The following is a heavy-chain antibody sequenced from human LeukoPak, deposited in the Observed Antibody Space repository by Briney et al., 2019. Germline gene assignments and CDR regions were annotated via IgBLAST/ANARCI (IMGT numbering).Heavy chain of an antibody. Sequence: GGSLRLSCAASGFTLSDYYMSWVRQAAGKGLEWVSYISSSSSYINYADSVKGRFTITRDNAKNSLYLQMNSLRVEDTAVYYCAGGRVGQFLDCWGQGTLVTVSS. V-gene: IGHV3-11*03. J-gene: IGHJ4*02. CDR2: ISSSSSYI. CDR3: AGGRVGQFLDC. D-gene: IGHD3-16*01. CDR1: GFTLSDYY.